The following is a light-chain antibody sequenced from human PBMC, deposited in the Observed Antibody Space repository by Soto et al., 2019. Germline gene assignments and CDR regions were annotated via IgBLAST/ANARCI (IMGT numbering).Light chain of an antibody. V-gene: IGKV3-11*01. CDR1: QSVSNQ. CDR3: QQRDNWYT. CDR2: DVS. Sequence: EVVLTQSPATLSLSPGERATLSCRARQSVSNQLAWYQQNPGQPPRLLIYDVSYRATGIPARFSGSGSGTDFTLTISSLEPEDFAVYYCQQRDNWYTFGQGTKLEIK. J-gene: IGKJ2*01.